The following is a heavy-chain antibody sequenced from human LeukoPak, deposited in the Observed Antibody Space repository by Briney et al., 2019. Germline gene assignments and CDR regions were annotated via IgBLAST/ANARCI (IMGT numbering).Heavy chain of an antibody. V-gene: IGHV3-21*01. J-gene: IGHJ3*02. D-gene: IGHD2-15*01. CDR2: ISSSSSYI. CDR3: ARDAREDITEAFDI. Sequence: GGSLRLSCPAPGFTFSSYSMNWVRQAPGKGLEWVSSISSSSSYIYYADSVKGRFTISRDNAKNSLYLQMNSLRAEDTAVYYCARDAREDITEAFDIWGQGTMVTVSS. CDR1: GFTFSSYS.